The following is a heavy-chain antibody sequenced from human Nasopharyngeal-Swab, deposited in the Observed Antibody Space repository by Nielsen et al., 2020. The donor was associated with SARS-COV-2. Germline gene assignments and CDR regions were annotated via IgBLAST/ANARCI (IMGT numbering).Heavy chain of an antibody. J-gene: IGHJ4*02. V-gene: IGHV4-31*02. D-gene: IGHD6-19*01. CDR3: ARFYGPYSSGWLDY. CDR1: GASVIGGNYY. Sequence: SETLSLTCTVSGASVIGGNYYWSWIRQRPGKGPEWIAYIYYSGHMYFNPSLKSRVTISIDTSKNQFSLKLSSVSAADTAVYFCARFYGPYSSGWLDYWGQGTQVFVSS. CDR2: IYYSGHM.